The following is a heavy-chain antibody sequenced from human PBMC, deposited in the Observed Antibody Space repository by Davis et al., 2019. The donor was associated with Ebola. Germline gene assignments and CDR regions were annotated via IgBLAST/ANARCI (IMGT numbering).Heavy chain of an antibody. CDR3: ARGVGSGSYYLP. J-gene: IGHJ5*02. CDR2: IYYSGST. V-gene: IGHV4-39*01. D-gene: IGHD3-10*01. CDR1: GGSISSSSYY. Sequence: SETLSLTCTVSGGSISSSSYYWGWIRQPPGKGLEWIGSIYYSGSTYYNPSLKSRVTISVDTSKNQFSLKLSSVTAADTAVYYCARGVGSGSYYLPWGQGTLVTVSS.